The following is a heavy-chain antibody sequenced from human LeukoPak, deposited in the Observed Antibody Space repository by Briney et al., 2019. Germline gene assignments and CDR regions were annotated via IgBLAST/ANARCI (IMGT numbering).Heavy chain of an antibody. CDR2: IYYSGST. D-gene: IGHD4-11*01. Sequence: SETLSLTCTVPGGSISSYYWSWIRQPPGKGLEWIGYIYYSGSTDYNPSLKSRVTISVDTSKNQFSLKLSSVTAADTAVYYCAGDGVTKYYFDYWGQGTLVTVSS. J-gene: IGHJ4*02. CDR3: AGDGVTKYYFDY. CDR1: GGSISSYY. V-gene: IGHV4-59*01.